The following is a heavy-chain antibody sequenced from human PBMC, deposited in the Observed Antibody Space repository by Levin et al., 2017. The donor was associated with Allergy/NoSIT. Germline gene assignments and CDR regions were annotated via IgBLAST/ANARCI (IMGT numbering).Heavy chain of an antibody. CDR2: ITSRSETI. J-gene: IGHJ4*02. CDR1: GFTFTNAW. Sequence: GGSLRLSCVASGFTFTNAWMTWVRQAPGRGLEWLSSITSRSETIKYADSVKGRFTISRDNAKNSLYLQVSSLTAEDTAIYYCARGDYPGGFDRWGQGTLVTVSS. D-gene: IGHD4-17*01. V-gene: IGHV3-11*01. CDR3: ARGDYPGGFDR.